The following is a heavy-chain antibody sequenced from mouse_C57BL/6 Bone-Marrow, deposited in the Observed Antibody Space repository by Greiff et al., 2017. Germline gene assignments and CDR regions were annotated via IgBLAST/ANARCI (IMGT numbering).Heavy chain of an antibody. CDR2: ILPGSGST. Sequence: VQRVESGAELMKPGASVKLSCKATGYTFTGYWIEWVKQRPGHGLEWIGEILPGSGSTNYNEKFKGKATFTADTSSNTAYMQLSSLTTEDAAFEYCERGRCPCAYWGQGTLVTVSA. V-gene: IGHV1-9*01. CDR3: ERGRCPCAY. CDR1: GYTFTGYW. J-gene: IGHJ3*01.